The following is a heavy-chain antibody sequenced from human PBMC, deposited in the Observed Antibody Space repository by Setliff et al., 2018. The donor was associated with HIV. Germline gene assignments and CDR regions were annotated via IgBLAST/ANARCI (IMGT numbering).Heavy chain of an antibody. V-gene: IGHV4-28*03. CDR3: AREIYGGNSRPFDY. CDR2: ISNNGNT. Sequence: SETLSLTCAVSGYSISTIEWWGWIRQPPGKGLAWIGYISNNGNTNYNPTLNSRGTISVDTSKNQFSLKLTSVTAADTAVYYCAREIYGGNSRPFDYWGQGTLVTVSS. J-gene: IGHJ4*02. D-gene: IGHD4-17*01. CDR1: GYSISTIEW.